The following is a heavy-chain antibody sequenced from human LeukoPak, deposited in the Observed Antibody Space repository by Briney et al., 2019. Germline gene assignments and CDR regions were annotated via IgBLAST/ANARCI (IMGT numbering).Heavy chain of an antibody. Sequence: GGSLRLSCAASGFTVSSNYMYWIRQAPGKGLEWISVIYSGGSTYYADSVKGRFTISRDNSKNTLYLQMNSLSAEDTAVYYCARDPTTMATYWGQGTLVTVSS. CDR3: ARDPTTMATY. J-gene: IGHJ4*02. CDR1: GFTVSSNY. D-gene: IGHD5-18*01. CDR2: IYSGGST. V-gene: IGHV3-66*01.